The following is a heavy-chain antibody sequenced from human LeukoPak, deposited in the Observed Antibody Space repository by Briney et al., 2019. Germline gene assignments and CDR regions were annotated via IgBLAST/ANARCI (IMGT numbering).Heavy chain of an antibody. V-gene: IGHV1-8*01. CDR3: ARGRRDSRQFDY. CDR2: MNPNSGNT. J-gene: IGHJ4*02. CDR1: GFTFTRYD. D-gene: IGHD3-10*01. Sequence: GASVKVSCKASGFTFTRYDINWGRQATGQGLEWRGWMNPNSGNTGYAQKLQDRVTMTRNTSISTAYMELSLLTSEDTAVYYCARGRRDSRQFDYWGQGALVTVSS.